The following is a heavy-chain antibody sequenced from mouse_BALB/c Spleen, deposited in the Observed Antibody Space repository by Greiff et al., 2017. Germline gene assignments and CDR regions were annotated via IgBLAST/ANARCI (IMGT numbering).Heavy chain of an antibody. CDR1: GFTFSSFG. Sequence: DVHLVESGGGLVQPGGSRKLSCAASGFTFSSFGMHWVRQAPVKGLEWVAYISSGSSTIYYADTVKGRFTISRDNPKNTLFLQMTSLRSEDTAMYYCARRGGKGDYAMDYWGQGTSVTVSS. CDR2: ISSGSSTI. D-gene: IGHD1-3*01. J-gene: IGHJ4*01. V-gene: IGHV5-17*02. CDR3: ARRGGKGDYAMDY.